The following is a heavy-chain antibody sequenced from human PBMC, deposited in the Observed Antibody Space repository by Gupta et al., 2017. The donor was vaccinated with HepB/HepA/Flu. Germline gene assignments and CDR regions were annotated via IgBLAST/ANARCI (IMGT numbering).Heavy chain of an antibody. V-gene: IGHV3-30-3*01. Sequence: QVQLVESGGGVVQPGRSLRLSCAASGFTFSSYAMHWVRQAPGKGLEWVAVISYDGSAKYYADSVKGRFTISRDNSKNTLYLQMDSLRAEDAAVYDCARRDSGLDSWGQGTLVTVSS. CDR2: ISYDGSAK. J-gene: IGHJ5*01. CDR1: GFTFSSYA. D-gene: IGHD2-21*01. CDR3: ARRDSGLDS.